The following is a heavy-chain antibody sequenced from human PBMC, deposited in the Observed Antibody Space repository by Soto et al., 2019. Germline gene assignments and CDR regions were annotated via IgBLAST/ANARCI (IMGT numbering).Heavy chain of an antibody. Sequence: SVKVSCKASGGTFSSYTISWVRQAPGQGLEWMGRIIPILGIANYAQKFQGRVTMTRNTSISTAYMELSSLRSEDTAVYYCATTYYDFWSGYYDHSYYYYMDVWGKGTTVTVSS. J-gene: IGHJ6*03. D-gene: IGHD3-3*01. CDR3: ATTYYDFWSGYYDHSYYYYMDV. CDR2: IIPILGIA. V-gene: IGHV1-69*02. CDR1: GGTFSSYT.